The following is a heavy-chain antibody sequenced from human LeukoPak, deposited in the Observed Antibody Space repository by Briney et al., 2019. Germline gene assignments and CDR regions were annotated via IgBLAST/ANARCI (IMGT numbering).Heavy chain of an antibody. CDR1: GFTFSSYE. J-gene: IGHJ5*02. CDR2: ISSSGSTI. V-gene: IGHV3-48*03. D-gene: IGHD3-10*01. Sequence: GGSLRLSCAASGFTFSSYEMNWVRQAPGKGLEWVSYISSSGSTIYYADSVKGRFTISRDNAKNSLSLQMNSLRAEDTAVYYCARPLMYYYGSETYFWFDPWGQGTLVTVSS. CDR3: ARPLMYYYGSETYFWFDP.